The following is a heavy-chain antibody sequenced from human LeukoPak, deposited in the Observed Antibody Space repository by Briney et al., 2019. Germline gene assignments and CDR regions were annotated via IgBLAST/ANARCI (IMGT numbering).Heavy chain of an antibody. CDR3: ARVDGYSNFDAFDI. Sequence: PGGSLRLSCAASGFTVSSNYMSWVRQAPGKGLEWVSVIYSGGSTYYADSVKGRFTISRDNSKNTLYLQMNSVRAEDTAVYYCARVDGYSNFDAFDIWGQGTMVTVSS. CDR1: GFTVSSNY. CDR2: IYSGGST. D-gene: IGHD4-4*01. J-gene: IGHJ3*02. V-gene: IGHV3-66*01.